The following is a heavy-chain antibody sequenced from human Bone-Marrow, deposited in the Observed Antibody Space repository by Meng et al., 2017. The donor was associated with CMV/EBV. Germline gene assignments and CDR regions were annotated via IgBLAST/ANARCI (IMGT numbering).Heavy chain of an antibody. CDR3: AREGPILMGAAFDY. D-gene: IGHD1-26*01. J-gene: IGHJ4*02. V-gene: IGHV3-7*01. Sequence: GGSLRLACAASGFTFSSYWMSWVRQAPGKGLEWVANIKQDGSEKYYVDSVKGRCTISRDKAKNSLYLQMNSLRAEDTAVYYCAREGPILMGAAFDYWGQGTLVTVSS. CDR1: GFTFSSYW. CDR2: IKQDGSEK.